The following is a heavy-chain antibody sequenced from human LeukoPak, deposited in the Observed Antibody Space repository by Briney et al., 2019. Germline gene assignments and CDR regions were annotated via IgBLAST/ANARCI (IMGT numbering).Heavy chain of an antibody. CDR3: ARVGAYDLENWFDP. V-gene: IGHV4-61*05. J-gene: IGHJ5*02. CDR1: GGSISTINNYY. D-gene: IGHD4-17*01. CDR2: MYNSAST. Sequence: PSETLSLTCTVSGGSISTINNYYWDWIRQPPGKGLEWIGYMYNSASTNYNPSLKSRLTISLDTSKNRFSLNLSSVTAADTAVYYCARVGAYDLENWFDPWGQGTLVTVSS.